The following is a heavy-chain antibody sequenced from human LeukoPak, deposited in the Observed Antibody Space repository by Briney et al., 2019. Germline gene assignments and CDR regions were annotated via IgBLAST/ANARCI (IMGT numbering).Heavy chain of an antibody. V-gene: IGHV3-48*01. J-gene: IGHJ4*02. CDR2: ISSGSSTI. D-gene: IGHD4-17*01. CDR3: ARDIAVTTGEAPY. Sequence: GGSLRLSCAASGFIFNNYNMNWVRQAPGKGLEWVSYISSGSSTIYYADSVKGRFTISRDNAKNSLYLQMNSLRAEDTAVYYCARDIAVTTGEAPYWGQGTLVTVSS. CDR1: GFIFNNYN.